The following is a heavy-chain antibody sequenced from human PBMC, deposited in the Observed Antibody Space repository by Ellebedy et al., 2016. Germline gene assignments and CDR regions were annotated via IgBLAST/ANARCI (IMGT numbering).Heavy chain of an antibody. Sequence: ASVKVSCKASGYTFTGYYMHWVRQSPGQGLEWMGRIIPILGIANYAQKFQGRVTITADKSTSTAYMELSSLRSEDTAVYYCARGYCSSTSRSYYYYGMDVWGQGTTVTVSS. J-gene: IGHJ6*02. V-gene: IGHV1-69*04. CDR1: GYTFTGYY. CDR3: ARGYCSSTSRSYYYYGMDV. CDR2: IIPILGIA. D-gene: IGHD2-2*01.